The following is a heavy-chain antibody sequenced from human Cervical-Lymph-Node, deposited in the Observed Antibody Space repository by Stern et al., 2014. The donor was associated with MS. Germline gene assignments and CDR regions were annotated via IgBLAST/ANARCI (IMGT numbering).Heavy chain of an antibody. CDR3: ARRVTRNNFDS. J-gene: IGHJ4*02. V-gene: IGHV1-2*06. Sequence: QLVQSGAEVKKPGASMKVSCKASGYTFTNYYIHWVRQAPGQGLEWMGRINPNSGGTKYAQKFQGRVTLTRDTSVSTAYMEVSRLMSDDTAVYCCARRVTRNNFDSWGQGTLVTVSS. CDR2: INPNSGGT. D-gene: IGHD4-17*01. CDR1: GYTFTNYY.